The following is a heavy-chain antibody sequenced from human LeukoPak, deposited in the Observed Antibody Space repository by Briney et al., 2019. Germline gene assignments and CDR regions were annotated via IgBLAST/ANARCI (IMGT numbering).Heavy chain of an antibody. J-gene: IGHJ4*02. Sequence: GGSLRLSCAASGFSFSSYAMSWVRQGPGKGLEWVSAISGSGGTTYYADSVKGRFTISRDNSGNTLYLQMNNLRAEDTAVYYCAKQNSFFDYWGQGTLVTVSS. CDR3: AKQNSFFDY. CDR1: GFSFSSYA. D-gene: IGHD4-23*01. V-gene: IGHV3-23*01. CDR2: ISGSGGTT.